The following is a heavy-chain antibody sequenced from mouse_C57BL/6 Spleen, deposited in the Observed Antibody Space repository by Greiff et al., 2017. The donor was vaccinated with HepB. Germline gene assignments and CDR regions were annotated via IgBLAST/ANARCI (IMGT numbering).Heavy chain of an antibody. CDR1: GFTFSNYW. Sequence: EVKLQESGGGLVQPGGSMKLSCVASGFTFSNYWMNWVRQSPEKGLEWVAQIRLKSDNYATHYAESVKGRFTISRDDSKSSVYLQMNNLRAEDTGIYYCTKPNPFDYDDAMDYWGQGTSVTVSS. V-gene: IGHV6-3*01. CDR2: IRLKSDNYAT. D-gene: IGHD2-4*01. CDR3: TKPNPFDYDDAMDY. J-gene: IGHJ4*01.